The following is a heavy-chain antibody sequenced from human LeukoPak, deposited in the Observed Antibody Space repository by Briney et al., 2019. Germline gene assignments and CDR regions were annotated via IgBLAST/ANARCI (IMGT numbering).Heavy chain of an antibody. CDR3: AKGKAAGTPTPYYYGMDV. Sequence: GGSLRLSCAASGFTFSGYAMSWVRQAPGKGLEWVSGISGSGRSTCYADSVKGRFIISRDNSKNTLYLQMNSLRAEDTAVYYCAKGKAAGTPTPYYYGMDVWGQGTTVTVSS. V-gene: IGHV3-23*01. D-gene: IGHD6-13*01. CDR1: GFTFSGYA. J-gene: IGHJ6*02. CDR2: ISGSGRST.